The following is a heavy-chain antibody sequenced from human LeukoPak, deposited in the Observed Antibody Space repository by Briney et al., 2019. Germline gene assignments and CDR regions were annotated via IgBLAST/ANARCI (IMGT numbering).Heavy chain of an antibody. D-gene: IGHD3-22*01. CDR3: AKDGYYDSSGVNWFDP. CDR1: GFTFSSYA. J-gene: IGHJ5*02. CDR2: ISGSGGST. V-gene: IGHV3-23*01. Sequence: GGSLRLSCAASGFTFSSYAMSWVRQAPVEGLEWVSAISGSGGSTYYADSVKGRFTISRDNSKNTLYLQMNSLRAEDTAVYYCAKDGYYDSSGVNWFDPWGQGTLVTVSS.